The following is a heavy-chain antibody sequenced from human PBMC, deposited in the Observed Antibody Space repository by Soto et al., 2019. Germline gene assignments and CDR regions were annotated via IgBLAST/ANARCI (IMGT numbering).Heavy chain of an antibody. J-gene: IGHJ6*04. V-gene: IGHV3-30*18. CDR2: LSYDGNNE. D-gene: IGHD6-6*01. Sequence: GKVLEWVAVLSYDGNNEYYADSVNGRFTISRDRSKNTLYLQMSSLRAEDTAVYYCSKSIAITCYYCYGMAVRLKGSTDIVSS. CDR3: SKSIAITCYYCYGMAV.